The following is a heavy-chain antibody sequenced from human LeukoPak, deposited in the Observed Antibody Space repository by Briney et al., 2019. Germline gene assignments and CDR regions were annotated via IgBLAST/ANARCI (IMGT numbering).Heavy chain of an antibody. V-gene: IGHV3-74*01. CDR2: INLDGRST. Sequence: GGSLRLSCAASGFTFSSYWMHWVRQTPGKGLLWVSRINLDGRSTSYAESVKGRFTISRDNAKNTLYMQINSLRAEDSAVYYCTRDVWGDRDGFFEYWGQGTLVTVSS. CDR3: TRDVWGDRDGFFEY. J-gene: IGHJ4*02. D-gene: IGHD5-24*01. CDR1: GFTFSSYW.